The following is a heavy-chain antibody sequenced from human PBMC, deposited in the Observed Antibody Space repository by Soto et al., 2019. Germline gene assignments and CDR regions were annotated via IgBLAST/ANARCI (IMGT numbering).Heavy chain of an antibody. V-gene: IGHV1-8*01. D-gene: IGHD4-4*01. CDR1: GYTFTSYD. CDR2: MNPNSGNT. J-gene: IGHJ5*02. CDR3: ARSPPRVERNNYAGGWFDP. Sequence: QVQLVRSGAEVKKPGASVKVSCKASGYTFTSYDINWVRQATGQGLEWMGWMNPNSGNTGYPQKFQGRVTMTRNTSISTAYMELSSLRFEDTAVYYCARSPPRVERNNYAGGWFDPWGQGTLVTVSS.